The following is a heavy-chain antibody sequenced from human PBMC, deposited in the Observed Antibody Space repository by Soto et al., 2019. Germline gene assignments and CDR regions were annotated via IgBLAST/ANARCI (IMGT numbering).Heavy chain of an antibody. CDR2: IYYSGST. Sequence: SETLSLTCTVSGGSISSGGYYWSWIRQHPGKGLEWIGYIYYSGSTYYSPSLKSRVTISVDTSKNQFSLKLSSVTAADTAVYYCARDRYSSSPLFDYWGQGTLVTVSS. J-gene: IGHJ4*02. D-gene: IGHD6-6*01. CDR3: ARDRYSSSPLFDY. V-gene: IGHV4-31*03. CDR1: GGSISSGGYY.